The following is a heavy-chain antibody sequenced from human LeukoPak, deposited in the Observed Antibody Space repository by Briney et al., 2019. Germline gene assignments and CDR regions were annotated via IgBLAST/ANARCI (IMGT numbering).Heavy chain of an antibody. CDR3: AKDRSGWDKTFDY. D-gene: IGHD6-19*01. V-gene: IGHV3-9*01. J-gene: IGHJ4*02. Sequence: GGSLRLSCAASGFTFDDYAMHWFRQAPGKGLEWVSGISWNSGSIGYADSVKGRFTISRDNAKNSLYLQMNSLRAEDTALYYCAKDRSGWDKTFDYWGQGTLVTVSS. CDR1: GFTFDDYA. CDR2: ISWNSGSI.